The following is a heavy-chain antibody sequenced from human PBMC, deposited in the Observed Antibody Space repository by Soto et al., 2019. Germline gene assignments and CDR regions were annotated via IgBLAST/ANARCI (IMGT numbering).Heavy chain of an antibody. CDR1: GGSISSSGYY. D-gene: IGHD5-18*01. J-gene: IGHJ3*02. CDR3: ARPIHRAMVRLRGAFDI. CDR2: ISYSGST. Sequence: SETLSLTCTVSGGSISSSGYYWGWIRQPPGKGLEWIGTISYSGSTYYNPSLKSRVTISVDTSKNQFSLKLSSVTAADTAVYYCARPIHRAMVRLRGAFDIWGQGTMVTVSS. V-gene: IGHV4-39*07.